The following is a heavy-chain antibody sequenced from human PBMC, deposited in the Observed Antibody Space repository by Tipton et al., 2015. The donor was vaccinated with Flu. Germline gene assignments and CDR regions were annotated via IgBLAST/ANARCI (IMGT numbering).Heavy chain of an antibody. V-gene: IGHV3-49*04. Sequence: SLRLSCTASGFTFGDYAMSWVRQAPGKGLEWVGFIRSKAYGGTTEYAASVKGRFTISRDDSKSIAYLQMNSLKTEDTAVYYCTGNPVTMLVVVGGDDAFDIWGQGTMVTVSS. CDR1: GFTFGDYA. D-gene: IGHD3-22*01. CDR3: TGNPVTMLVVVGGDDAFDI. J-gene: IGHJ3*02. CDR2: IRSKAYGGTT.